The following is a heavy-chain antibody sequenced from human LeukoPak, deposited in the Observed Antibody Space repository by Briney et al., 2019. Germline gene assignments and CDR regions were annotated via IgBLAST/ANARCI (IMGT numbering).Heavy chain of an antibody. CDR3: ARGGLRNLRDHFDY. J-gene: IGHJ4*02. Sequence: GESLKISCKGSGYSFTRYWIGWVRQMPGKGLEWMGIIYPGDSDTRYSPSFQGQVTISTDRSISTAYLQWSGLKASDTAMYYCARGGLRNLRDHFDYWGQGSLVTVSS. V-gene: IGHV5-51*01. D-gene: IGHD4-17*01. CDR2: IYPGDSDT. CDR1: GYSFTRYW.